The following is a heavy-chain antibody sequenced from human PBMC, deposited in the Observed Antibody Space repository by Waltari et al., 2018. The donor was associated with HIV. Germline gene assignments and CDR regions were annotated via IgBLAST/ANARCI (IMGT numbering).Heavy chain of an antibody. V-gene: IGHV3-43D*04. CDR3: AKDSSRGAYSDYDRQRGQFDQ. D-gene: IGHD5-12*01. CDR1: GFRFDDYA. J-gene: IGHJ4*02. CDR2: ISWDSRSI. Sequence: EVQLVESGGVVVQPGGSLRLSCAASGFRFDDYAMHWVRQAPGQGLEWVALISWDSRSISYPDSGKGRFTISRDNKKNSLFLQMNSLRAEDTALYYCAKDSSRGAYSDYDRQRGQFDQWGQGTLVTVSS.